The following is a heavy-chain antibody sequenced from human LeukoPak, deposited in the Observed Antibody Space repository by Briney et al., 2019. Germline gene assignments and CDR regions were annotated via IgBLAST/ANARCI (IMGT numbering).Heavy chain of an antibody. V-gene: IGHV3-9*01. CDR3: ARQPVTGSGSYYYFDY. J-gene: IGHJ4*02. D-gene: IGHD3-10*01. Sequence: TGGSLSLFCAASGFTFDDFATHWVRHARGEGLGWVSGMSWNSCSIDYADSVKGRFTMSRDNAKNYLYLQMYSLRAEDTAVYYCARQPVTGSGSYYYFDYWGQGTLVTVSS. CDR1: GFTFDDFA. CDR2: MSWNSCSI.